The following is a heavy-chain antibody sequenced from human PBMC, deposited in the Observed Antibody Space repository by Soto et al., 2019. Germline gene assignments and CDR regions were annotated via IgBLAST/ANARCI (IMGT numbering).Heavy chain of an antibody. V-gene: IGHV3-23*01. CDR2: ISASGGST. D-gene: IGHD3-10*01. CDR3: AKTAVLRGVMRYSFDH. CDR1: GFTFSNYA. J-gene: IGHJ4*02. Sequence: EMQLLESGGGLVQPGGSLRLSCAASGFTFSNYAMSWVRQAPGKGLEWVSGISASGGSTYYADSVKGRFTIYRDNSKNTLYLQINSLRAEYTAVYSCAKTAVLRGVMRYSFDHWGQGALVTVSS.